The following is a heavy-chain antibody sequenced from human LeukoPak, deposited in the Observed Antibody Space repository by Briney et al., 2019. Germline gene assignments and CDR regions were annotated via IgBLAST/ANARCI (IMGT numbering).Heavy chain of an antibody. J-gene: IGHJ4*02. CDR3: ARGWYYDILTGYYQEGDD. D-gene: IGHD3-9*01. CDR2: IYSGGST. V-gene: IGHV3-66*01. CDR1: GFTVSSNY. Sequence: GGSLRLSCAASGFTVSSNYMSWVRQAPGKGLEWVSVIYSGGSTYYADSVKGRFTISRDNSKNTLYLQMNSLRAEDTAVYYCARGWYYDILTGYYQEGDDWGQGTLVTVSS.